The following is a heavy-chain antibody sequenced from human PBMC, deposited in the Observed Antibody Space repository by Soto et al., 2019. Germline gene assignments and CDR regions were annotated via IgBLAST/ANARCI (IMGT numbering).Heavy chain of an antibody. CDR3: ARLRYSSSWYYFDY. V-gene: IGHV1-69*13. Sequence: ASLKVSCKASGGTFSSYAISWVRQAPGQGLEWMGGIIPIFGTANYAQKFQGRVTITADESTSTAYMELSSLRSEDTAVYYCARLRYSSSWYYFDYWGQGTLVTVSS. CDR2: IIPIFGTA. D-gene: IGHD6-13*01. J-gene: IGHJ4*02. CDR1: GGTFSSYA.